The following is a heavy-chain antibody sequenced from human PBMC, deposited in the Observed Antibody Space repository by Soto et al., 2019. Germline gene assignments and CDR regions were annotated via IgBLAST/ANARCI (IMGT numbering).Heavy chain of an antibody. V-gene: IGHV4-34*01. D-gene: IGHD2-8*02. J-gene: IGHJ4*02. CDR2: INHSGST. Sequence: SETQSLTCAVYGLSFRGYYWTWIRQPPGTGLEWIGEINHSGSTNYNPSLKSRVTISVDTSKNQFSLKLTSVTAADTAVYYCARDKITGLFDYWGQGALVTVSS. CDR3: ARDKITGLFDY. CDR1: GLSFRGYY.